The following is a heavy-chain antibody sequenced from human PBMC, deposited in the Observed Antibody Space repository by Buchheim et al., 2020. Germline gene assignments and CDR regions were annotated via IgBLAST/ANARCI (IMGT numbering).Heavy chain of an antibody. Sequence: QMQLQESGPGLVKPLQTLSLTCTVSGGSINRGGYYWSWIRQHSVRDLEWIGYLYYTGATYSSTSLKSRVHISVDMSKNQFSLRVNSVTAADTAVYFCARDGYNNFGEYFAMDVWGQGT. V-gene: IGHV4-31*03. J-gene: IGHJ6*02. CDR1: GGSINRGGYY. CDR2: LYYTGAT. D-gene: IGHD4-11*01. CDR3: ARDGYNNFGEYFAMDV.